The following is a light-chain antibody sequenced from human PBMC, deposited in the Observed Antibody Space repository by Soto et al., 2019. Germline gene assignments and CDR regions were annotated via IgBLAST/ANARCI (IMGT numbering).Light chain of an antibody. CDR3: QQYGTSPPLT. V-gene: IGKV3-20*01. J-gene: IGKJ4*01. CDR2: GAS. Sequence: ETVLTQSPGTLSLSPGERATLSCRASQSVSSSYLAWYQQKPGQAPRLLIYGASNRATGIPDRFSGSGSATDFTLTISRLEPEDVAVYYCQQYGTSPPLTFGGGTKVEIK. CDR1: QSVSSSY.